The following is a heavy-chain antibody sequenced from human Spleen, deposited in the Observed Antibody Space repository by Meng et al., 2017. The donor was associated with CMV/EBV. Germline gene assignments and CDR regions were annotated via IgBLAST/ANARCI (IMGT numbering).Heavy chain of an antibody. D-gene: IGHD3-3*01. V-gene: IGHV3-7*01. Sequence: GESLKISCAASGFTFPTHWMHWVRQVPGKGLEWVANINQDGSQKYYVGSVKGRFTISRDSAKNSLYLQMNSLRAEDTSVYYCARDLSTDDFWSGYSYSRYYYGMDVWGQGTTVTVSS. CDR3: ARDLSTDDFWSGYSYSRYYYGMDV. CDR1: GFTFPTHW. CDR2: INQDGSQK. J-gene: IGHJ6*02.